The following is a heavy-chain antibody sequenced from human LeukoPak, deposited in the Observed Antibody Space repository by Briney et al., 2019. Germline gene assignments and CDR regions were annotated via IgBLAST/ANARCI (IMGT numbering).Heavy chain of an antibody. CDR3: ARAPRYSSAWANNWFDP. D-gene: IGHD6-19*01. CDR1: GYTFTGCY. CDR2: INPNSGGT. J-gene: IGHJ5*02. Sequence: ASVKVSCKASGYTFTGCYMHWVRQAPGQGLEWMGWINPNSGGTNYAQKFQGRVTMTRDTSISTAYMELSRLTSDDTAVYYCARAPRYSSAWANNWFDPWGQGTLVTVSS. V-gene: IGHV1-2*02.